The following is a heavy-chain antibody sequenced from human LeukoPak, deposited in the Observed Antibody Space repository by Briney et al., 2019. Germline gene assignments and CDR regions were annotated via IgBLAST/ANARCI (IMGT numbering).Heavy chain of an antibody. Sequence: GGSLRLSCAASGFTFSDYYMSWIRQAPGKGLEWVSYISSSGSTTYYADSVKGRFTISRDNAKNSLYLQMNSLRAEDTAVYYCARDFRDSSGYFKPEYAFDIWGQGTMVTVSS. CDR1: GFTFSDYY. V-gene: IGHV3-11*04. D-gene: IGHD3-22*01. CDR3: ARDFRDSSGYFKPEYAFDI. CDR2: ISSSGSTT. J-gene: IGHJ3*02.